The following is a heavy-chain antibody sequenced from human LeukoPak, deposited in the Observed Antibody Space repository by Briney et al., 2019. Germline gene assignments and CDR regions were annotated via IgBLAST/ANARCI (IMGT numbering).Heavy chain of an antibody. CDR2: IYTSGST. V-gene: IGHV4-4*07. J-gene: IGHJ3*02. CDR3: ARDSSGWYWDAFDI. Sequence: SETLSLTCTDSGGSISRYYWSWIRQPAGTGLEWVGRIYTSGSTNYNPSLTSRVTMSVDTSKNQFSLMLSSVTAADTAVYYCARDSSGWYWDAFDIWGQGTTVTVPS. D-gene: IGHD6-19*01. CDR1: GGSISRYY.